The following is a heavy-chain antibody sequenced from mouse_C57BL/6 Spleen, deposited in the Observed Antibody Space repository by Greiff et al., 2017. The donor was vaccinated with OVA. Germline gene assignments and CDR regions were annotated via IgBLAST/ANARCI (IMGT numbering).Heavy chain of an antibody. Sequence: VQLQQSGAELVKPGASVKISCKASGYAFSSYWMNWVKQRPGKGLEWIGQIYPGDGDTNYNGKFKGKATLTADKSSSTAYMQLSSLTSEDSAVYFCARWEDYANSSYFDYWGQGTTLTVSS. J-gene: IGHJ2*01. CDR1: GYAFSSYW. D-gene: IGHD2-1*01. CDR2: IYPGDGDT. V-gene: IGHV1-80*01. CDR3: ARWEDYANSSYFDY.